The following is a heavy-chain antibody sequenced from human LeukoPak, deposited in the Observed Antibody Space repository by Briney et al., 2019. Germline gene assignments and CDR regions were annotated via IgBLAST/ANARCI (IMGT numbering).Heavy chain of an antibody. CDR2: IYSGGST. CDR1: GFTFSSYW. CDR3: ARGSSHYGYDAFDV. V-gene: IGHV3-53*01. D-gene: IGHD5-18*01. Sequence: PGGSLRLSCAASGFTFSSYWMHWVRQAPGKGLEWVSGIYSGGSTYYADSVKGRFTISRDNSKNTLYLQMSSLRAEDTAVYYCARGSSHYGYDAFDVWGQGTMVTVSS. J-gene: IGHJ3*01.